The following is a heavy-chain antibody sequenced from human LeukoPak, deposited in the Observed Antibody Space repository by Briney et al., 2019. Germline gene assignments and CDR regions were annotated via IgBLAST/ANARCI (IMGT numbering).Heavy chain of an antibody. CDR1: EYTFNGYY. J-gene: IGHJ4*02. CDR2: IDPYSGGT. V-gene: IGHV1-2*02. D-gene: IGHD3-22*01. CDR3: ARDSDAELGPVWDDTSGDEY. Sequence: ASVKVSFEASEYTFNGYYIYWVRQAPGQGLEWMGWIDPYSGGTKSAQKFEGRVTLTRDTSISTAYMELHTLRSDDTAVYYCARDSDAELGPVWDDTSGDEYWGQGTLVTVSP.